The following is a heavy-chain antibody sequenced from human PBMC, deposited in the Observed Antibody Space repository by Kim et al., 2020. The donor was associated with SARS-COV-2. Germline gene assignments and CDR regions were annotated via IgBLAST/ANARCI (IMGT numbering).Heavy chain of an antibody. J-gene: IGHJ4*02. Sequence: SETLSLTCTVSGGSISSYYWRWIRQPAGKGLAWIGRIYTSGSTNYNPSLKSRVTMSVDTSKNQFSLKLSSVTAADTAVYYCASSSSWQYYFDYWGQGTL. CDR3: ASSSSWQYYFDY. D-gene: IGHD6-13*01. CDR2: IYTSGST. V-gene: IGHV4-4*07. CDR1: GGSISSYY.